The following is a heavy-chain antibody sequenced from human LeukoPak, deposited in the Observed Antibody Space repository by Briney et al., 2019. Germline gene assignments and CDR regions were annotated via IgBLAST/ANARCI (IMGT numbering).Heavy chain of an antibody. CDR1: GGSISSSSYY. J-gene: IGHJ5*02. Sequence: SETLSLTCTVSGGSISSSSYYWGWIRQPPGKGLEWIGNIYYSGSTNYNPSLESRVTMSLDTSKNQFSLKLGSVTAADTAVYYCARDENGYVWGSFRAWGQGTLVTVSS. V-gene: IGHV4-39*07. CDR3: ARDENGYVWGSFRA. D-gene: IGHD3-16*02. CDR2: IYYSGST.